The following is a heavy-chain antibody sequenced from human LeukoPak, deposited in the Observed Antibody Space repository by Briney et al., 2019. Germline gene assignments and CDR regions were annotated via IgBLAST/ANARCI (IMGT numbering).Heavy chain of an antibody. Sequence: PGGSLRPSCAASGFTVSSNYMSWVRQAPGKGLEWVSVIYSGGSTYYADSVKGRFTISRDNSKNTLYLQMNSLRAEDTAVYYCANGPGVFRAFDYWGQGTLVTVSS. CDR2: IYSGGST. CDR3: ANGPGVFRAFDY. D-gene: IGHD3-10*01. V-gene: IGHV3-66*01. J-gene: IGHJ4*02. CDR1: GFTVSSNY.